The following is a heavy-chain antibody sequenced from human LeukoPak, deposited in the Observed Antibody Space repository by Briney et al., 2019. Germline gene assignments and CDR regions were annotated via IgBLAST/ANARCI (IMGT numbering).Heavy chain of an antibody. D-gene: IGHD5-24*01. J-gene: IGHJ4*02. CDR2: MNSDGSRT. CDR1: GFTFRNYW. V-gene: IGHV3-74*01. Sequence: GGSLRLSCAASGFTFRNYWMHWVRQPPGKGLVWVSRMNSDGSRTTYADPVKGRFTISRDNAKNSLFLQMNSLRAEDTAVYYCARGQGLQLKSGSDYWGQGTLVTVSS. CDR3: ARGQGLQLKSGSDY.